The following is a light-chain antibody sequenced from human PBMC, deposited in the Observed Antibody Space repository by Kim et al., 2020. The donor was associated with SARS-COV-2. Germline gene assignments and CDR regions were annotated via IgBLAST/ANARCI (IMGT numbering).Light chain of an antibody. Sequence: QAVVTQEPSLTVSPGGTVTLTCGSSTGAVTSGHYPYWFQQKPGQAPRTLIYDTSNKQSWTPARFSGSLLGGKAAPTLSGAQSEDEAEYYCLLYYSGVRVFGGGTQLTVL. V-gene: IGLV7-46*01. J-gene: IGLJ3*02. CDR3: LLYYSGVRV. CDR2: DTS. CDR1: TGAVTSGHY.